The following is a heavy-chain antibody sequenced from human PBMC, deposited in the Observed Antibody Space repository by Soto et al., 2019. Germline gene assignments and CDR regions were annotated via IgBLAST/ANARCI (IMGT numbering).Heavy chain of an antibody. V-gene: IGHV4-59*01. CDR2: IYYSGST. CDR1: GGSISSYY. D-gene: IGHD3-3*01. Sequence: QVQLQESGPGLVKPSETLSLTCTVSGGSISSYYWSWIRQPPGKGLEWIGYIYYSGSTNYNPSLKSRVTISVDTSKNQFSLKLSSVTAADTAVYYCAREEWSRDGYNYVDYWGQGTLVTVSS. CDR3: AREEWSRDGYNYVDY. J-gene: IGHJ4*02.